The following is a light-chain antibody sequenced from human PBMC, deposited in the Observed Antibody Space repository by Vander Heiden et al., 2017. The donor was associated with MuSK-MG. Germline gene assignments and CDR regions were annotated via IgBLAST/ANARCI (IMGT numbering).Light chain of an antibody. CDR1: QSISR. V-gene: IGKV1-5*03. CDR3: QQDHNYSGT. CDR2: KAS. Sequence: DIQMTQSPSTLSASVGDRVTITCRASQSISRVAWYQQKAGKAPKLLIYKASSLESGVPSRFSGSGSGTEFTLTISSLQPDEYATYYCQQDHNYSGTFGQGTKVEVK. J-gene: IGKJ1*01.